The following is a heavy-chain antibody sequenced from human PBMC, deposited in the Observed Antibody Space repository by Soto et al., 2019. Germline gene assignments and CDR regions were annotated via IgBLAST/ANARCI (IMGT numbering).Heavy chain of an antibody. V-gene: IGHV3-21*01. Sequence: GGSLRLSCAASGFTFSSYSMNWVRQAPGKGLEWVSSISSSSSYIYYADSVKGRFTISRDNAKNSLYLQMNSLRAEDTAVYYCARDRRTSWGAGYCSGGSCLRRPGDPNDYWGQGTLVTVSS. CDR1: GFTFSSYS. CDR3: ARDRRTSWGAGYCSGGSCLRRPGDPNDY. CDR2: ISSSSSYI. D-gene: IGHD2-15*01. J-gene: IGHJ4*02.